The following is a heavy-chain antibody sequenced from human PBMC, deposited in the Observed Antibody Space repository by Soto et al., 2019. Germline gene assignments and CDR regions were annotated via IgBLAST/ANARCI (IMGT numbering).Heavy chain of an antibody. J-gene: IGHJ4*02. CDR2: IYYSGST. D-gene: IGHD2-8*02. CDR3: ARVSANSWYYFDS. CDR1: GGSISSGGYY. Sequence: PSETLSLTCTVSGGSISSGGYYWSWIRQHPGKGLEWIGYIYYSGSTNYNPSLKSRVTISVDTSKYQFSLKLSSVTAADTAVYYCARVSANSWYYFDSWGQGTLVTVSS. V-gene: IGHV4-61*08.